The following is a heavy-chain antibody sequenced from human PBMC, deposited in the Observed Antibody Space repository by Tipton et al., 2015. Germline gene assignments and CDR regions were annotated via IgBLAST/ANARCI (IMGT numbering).Heavy chain of an antibody. J-gene: IGHJ3*01. Sequence: LRLSCTVSGGSISSYYWSWIRQSPGKGLEWIGYIYYSGSTNYNPSLKSRVTISVDTSKNQFSLKLSSVTAADTAVYYCARCYEGPTQWPDAFDFWGQGIMVTVSS. CDR2: IYYSGST. D-gene: IGHD6-19*01. CDR3: ARCYEGPTQWPDAFDF. CDR1: GGSISSYY. V-gene: IGHV4-59*01.